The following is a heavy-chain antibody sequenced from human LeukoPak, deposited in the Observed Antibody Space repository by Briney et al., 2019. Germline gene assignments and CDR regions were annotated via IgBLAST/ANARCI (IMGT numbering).Heavy chain of an antibody. CDR2: INHSGSA. CDR3: ASGRGSYRFNFDY. V-gene: IGHV4-34*01. J-gene: IGHJ4*02. CDR1: GGSFSGYY. Sequence: SETLSLTCAVYGGSFSGYYWSWIRQPPGKGLEWIGEINHSGSANYNPSLKSRVTISVDTSKNQFSLKLRSVTAADTAVYYCASGRGSYRFNFDYWGQGTLVTVSS. D-gene: IGHD3-16*02.